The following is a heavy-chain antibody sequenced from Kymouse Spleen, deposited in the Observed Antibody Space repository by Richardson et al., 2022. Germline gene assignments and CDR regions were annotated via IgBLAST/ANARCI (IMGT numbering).Heavy chain of an antibody. J-gene: IGHJ5*02. Sequence: EVQLVESGGGLVKPGGSLRLSCAASGFTFSSYSMNWVRQAPGKGLEWVSSISSSSSYIYYADSVKGRFTISRDNAKNSLYLQMNSLRAEDTAVYYCARKYSGYDGMVPWGQGTLVTVSS. V-gene: IGHV3-21*03. CDR2: ISSSSSYI. CDR1: GFTFSSYS. D-gene: IGHD5-12*01. CDR3: ARKYSGYDGMVP.